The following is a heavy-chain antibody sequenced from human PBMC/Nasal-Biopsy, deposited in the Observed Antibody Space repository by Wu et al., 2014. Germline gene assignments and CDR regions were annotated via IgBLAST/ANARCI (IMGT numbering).Heavy chain of an antibody. J-gene: IGHJ6*02. V-gene: IGHV2-5*01. CDR2: IHWNGDK. D-gene: IGHD3-22*01. CDR3: ARIRYYDSRGQFFAAYGMDF. Sequence: LVKPTQTLTLTCMFSGFSLSTSGVGVGWIRQPPGKALEWLAHIHWNGDKHYRPSLKSRLTITKDTSKNQVVLTMTNMDPVDTATYYCARIRYYDSRGQFFAAYGMDFWGPRDHGHRL. CDR1: GFSLSTSGVG.